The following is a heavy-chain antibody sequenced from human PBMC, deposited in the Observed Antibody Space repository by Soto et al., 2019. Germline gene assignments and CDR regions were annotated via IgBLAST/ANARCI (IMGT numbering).Heavy chain of an antibody. CDR3: AREKEVVVAVQYYYYGMHV. CDR2: INPSGGST. D-gene: IGHD2-15*01. Sequence: ASVKVSCKASGYTFTSYYMHWVRQAPGQGLEWMGIINPSGGSTSYAQKFQGRVTMTRDTSTSTVYMELSSLRSEDTAVYYCAREKEVVVAVQYYYYGMHVWGQAPTGTVSS. J-gene: IGHJ6*02. CDR1: GYTFTSYY. V-gene: IGHV1-46*01.